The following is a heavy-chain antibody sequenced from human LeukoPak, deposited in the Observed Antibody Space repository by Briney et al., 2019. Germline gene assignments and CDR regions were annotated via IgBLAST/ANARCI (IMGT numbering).Heavy chain of an antibody. CDR3: ARDLGGGSCYGDY. J-gene: IGHJ4*02. D-gene: IGHD2-15*01. V-gene: IGHV1-46*01. CDR2: INPSGGST. CDR1: GYTFTSYY. Sequence: ASVKVSCKASGYTFTSYYMHWVRQAPGQGLEWMGIINPSGGSTSYAQKFQGRVTMTTDTSTSTAYMELRSLRSDDTAVYYCARDLGGGSCYGDYWGQGTLVTVSS.